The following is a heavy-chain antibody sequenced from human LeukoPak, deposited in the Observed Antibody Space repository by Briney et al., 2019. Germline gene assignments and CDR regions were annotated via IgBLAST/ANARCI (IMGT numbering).Heavy chain of an antibody. Sequence: GRSLRLSCAASGFTFSSYGMHWVRQAPGKGLEWVAVISYDGSNKYYADSVKGRFTISRDNSKNTLYLQMNSLRAEDTAVYYCAKVPLENCGGDCSTSPLVDYWGQGTLVTVSS. CDR3: AKVPLENCGGDCSTSPLVDY. D-gene: IGHD2-21*02. CDR1: GFTFSSYG. V-gene: IGHV3-30*18. CDR2: ISYDGSNK. J-gene: IGHJ4*02.